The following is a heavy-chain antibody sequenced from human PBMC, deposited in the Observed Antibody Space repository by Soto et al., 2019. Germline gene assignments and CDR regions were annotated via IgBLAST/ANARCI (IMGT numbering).Heavy chain of an antibody. CDR1: GFTFSSYG. J-gene: IGHJ4*02. CDR3: ARGANLWFGELSNSADY. CDR2: IWYDGSNK. D-gene: IGHD3-10*01. Sequence: VQLVESGGGVVQPGRSLRLSCAASGFTFSSYGMHWVRQAPGKGLEWVAVIWYDGSNKYYADSVKGRFTISRDNSKNTLYLQMNSLRAEDTAVYYCARGANLWFGELSNSADYWGQGTLVTVSS. V-gene: IGHV3-33*01.